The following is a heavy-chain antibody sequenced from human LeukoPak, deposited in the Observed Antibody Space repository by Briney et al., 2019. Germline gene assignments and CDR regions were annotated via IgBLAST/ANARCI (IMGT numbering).Heavy chain of an antibody. D-gene: IGHD3-10*01. J-gene: IGHJ6*02. CDR3: AREPMVRGGRYGMDV. Sequence: ASVKVSCEASGYTFTGYYMHWVRQALGQRLEWMGWIIPNIGGTNYAQNFRSGVTMTRDTSISTAYMELSRLRSDDTAVYYCAREPMVRGGRYGMDVWGQGTPVIVSS. CDR1: GYTFTGYY. CDR2: IIPNIGGT. V-gene: IGHV1-2*02.